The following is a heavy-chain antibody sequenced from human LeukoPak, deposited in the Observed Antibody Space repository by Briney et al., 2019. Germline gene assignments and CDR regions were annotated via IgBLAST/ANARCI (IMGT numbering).Heavy chain of an antibody. CDR1: GYTFTGYY. V-gene: IGHV1-2*02. J-gene: IGHJ4*02. CDR2: INPNSGGT. CDR3: ARAPAAIFTVDY. Sequence: ASVKVSCKAPGYTFTGYYMHWVRQAPGQGLEWMGWINPNSGGTNYAQKLQGRVTMTRDTSISTAYMELSRLRSDDTAVYYCARAPAAIFTVDYWGQGTLVTVSS. D-gene: IGHD2/OR15-2a*01.